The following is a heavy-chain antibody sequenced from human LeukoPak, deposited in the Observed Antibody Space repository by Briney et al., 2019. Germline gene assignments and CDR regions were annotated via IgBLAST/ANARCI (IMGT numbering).Heavy chain of an antibody. Sequence: ASVKVSCKASGYTFTSHGISWVRQAPGQGLEWMGWVSTYNGNTNYVPKYQGRVTMTTDTSTSTAYMELRSLRSDDTAVYYCARDVDTATDQINDYWGQGTLVTISS. D-gene: IGHD5-18*01. CDR1: GYTFTSHG. CDR2: VSTYNGNT. V-gene: IGHV1-18*04. CDR3: ARDVDTATDQINDY. J-gene: IGHJ4*02.